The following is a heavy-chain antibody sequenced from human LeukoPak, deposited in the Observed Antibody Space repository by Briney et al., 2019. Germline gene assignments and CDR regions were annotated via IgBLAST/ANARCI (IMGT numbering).Heavy chain of an antibody. V-gene: IGHV3-74*01. CDR3: ARAPSEIGGYYPEYFRH. CDR1: GFTFSSYW. Sequence: PGGSLRLSCAASGFTFSSYWTHWVRQAPGKGLVWVSRIKSDGSTNYADSVKGRFTISRDNAKNTLSLQMNSLRAEDTGVYYCARAPSEIGGYYPEYFRHWGQGTLVTVSS. D-gene: IGHD3-22*01. J-gene: IGHJ1*01. CDR2: IKSDGST.